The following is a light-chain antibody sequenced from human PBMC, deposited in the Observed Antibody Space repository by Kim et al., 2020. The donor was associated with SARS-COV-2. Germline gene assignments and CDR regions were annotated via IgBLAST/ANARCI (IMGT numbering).Light chain of an antibody. CDR3: QAWDSSTVV. J-gene: IGLJ1*01. CDR1: KLGDKC. Sequence: ASPGQEASITSFGDKLGDKCSFWYQQKPGQSPVLVIYQGSKRPSGIPERFSGSNSGNTATLTISGTQAMDEADYYCQAWDSSTVVFGTGTKVTVL. CDR2: QGS. V-gene: IGLV3-1*01.